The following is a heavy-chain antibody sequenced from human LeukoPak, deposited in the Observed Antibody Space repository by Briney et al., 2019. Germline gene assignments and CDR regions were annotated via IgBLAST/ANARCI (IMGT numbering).Heavy chain of an antibody. Sequence: ASVTVSCTASGYTFTSYGISWVRQAPGQGLEWMGWIRAYNGNTNYAQKLQGRVTITTDTSTSTAYMELRSLRSDDTAVYYCARVGYCSGGSCYGNWFDPWGQGTLVTVSS. D-gene: IGHD2-15*01. CDR1: GYTFTSYG. J-gene: IGHJ5*02. V-gene: IGHV1-18*01. CDR3: ARVGYCSGGSCYGNWFDP. CDR2: IRAYNGNT.